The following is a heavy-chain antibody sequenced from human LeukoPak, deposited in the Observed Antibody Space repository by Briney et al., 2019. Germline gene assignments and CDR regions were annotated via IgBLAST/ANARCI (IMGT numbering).Heavy chain of an antibody. V-gene: IGHV4-34*01. J-gene: IGHJ5*02. CDR2: INHSGST. CDR3: ARGGPTEDYGTTTKDNWFDP. D-gene: IGHD4-17*01. CDR1: GGSFSGYY. Sequence: PSETLSLTCAVYGGSFSGYYWSWIRQPPGKGLEWIGEINHSGSTNYNPSLKSRVIISVDTSKNQFSLKLSSVTAADTAVYYCARGGPTEDYGTTTKDNWFDPWGQGTLVTVSS.